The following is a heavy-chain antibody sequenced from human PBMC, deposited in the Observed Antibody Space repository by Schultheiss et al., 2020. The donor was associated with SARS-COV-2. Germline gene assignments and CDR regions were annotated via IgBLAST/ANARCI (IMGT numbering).Heavy chain of an antibody. CDR1: GYSFASRW. V-gene: IGHV5-10-1*04. CDR2: IDPRDSYT. J-gene: IGHJ6*02. D-gene: IGHD2-8*01. CDR3: ARISSCTNGVCTFYYDMDV. Sequence: GGSLRLSCQGSGYSFASRWIGWVRQMPGKGLEWMGRIDPRDSYTNYSPSFQGQVTISADKSTSTAYLLWTSLKASDTAIYYCARISSCTNGVCTFYYDMDVWGQGTTVTVSS.